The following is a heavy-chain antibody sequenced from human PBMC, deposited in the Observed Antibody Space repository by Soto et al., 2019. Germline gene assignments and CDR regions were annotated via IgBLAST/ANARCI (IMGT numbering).Heavy chain of an antibody. Sequence: PSETLSLTCTVSDYSIGSGYYWGWIRQPPGKGLEWIGSIIHSGNTNYNPSLKSRVTMSVDTSKNQFSLKLSSVIAADTAVYYCARGQRFSDWFDPWGQGTLVTVSS. CDR1: DYSIGSGYY. CDR3: ARGQRFSDWFDP. CDR2: IIHSGNT. V-gene: IGHV4-38-2*02. J-gene: IGHJ5*02. D-gene: IGHD3-3*01.